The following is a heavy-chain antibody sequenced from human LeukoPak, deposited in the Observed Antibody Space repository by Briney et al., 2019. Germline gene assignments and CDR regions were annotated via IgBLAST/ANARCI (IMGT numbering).Heavy chain of an antibody. CDR3: ARDLISDDYYDSSGHYIDY. Sequence: PGGSLRLSCAASGFTVSSNYMSWVRQAPGKGLEWVSVIYSGGSTYYADSVKGRFTISRDNSKNTLYLQMNSLRAEDTAVYYCARDLISDDYYDSSGHYIDYWGQGTLVTVSS. CDR2: IYSGGST. J-gene: IGHJ4*02. V-gene: IGHV3-66*01. CDR1: GFTVSSNY. D-gene: IGHD3-22*01.